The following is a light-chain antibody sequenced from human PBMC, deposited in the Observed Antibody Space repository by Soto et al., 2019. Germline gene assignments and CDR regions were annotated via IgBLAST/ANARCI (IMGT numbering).Light chain of an antibody. J-gene: IGKJ4*01. CDR2: GAS. CDR1: QSVSSN. CDR3: QQYNSYPLT. V-gene: IGKV3-15*01. Sequence: EIVMTQSPATLSVSRLEIATLSCRASQSVSSNLAWYQQKPGQAPRLLIYGASTRATGIPARFSGSGSGTEFTLTISSLQPEDFATYYCQQYNSYPLTFGGGTKVDIK.